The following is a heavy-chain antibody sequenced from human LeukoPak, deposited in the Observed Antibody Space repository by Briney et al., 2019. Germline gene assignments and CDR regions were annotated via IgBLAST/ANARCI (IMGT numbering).Heavy chain of an antibody. D-gene: IGHD3-22*01. J-gene: IGHJ4*02. V-gene: IGHV3-23*01. CDR1: GFTFSHYA. CDR3: AKDWRRDYYDSSGYYGS. Sequence: GGSLRLSCEAFGFTFSHYAMTWVRQAPGKGLEWLSGISGTGADTYYADSVKGRFTISRDNAKNSLYLQMNSLRAEDTALYYCAKDWRRDYYDSSGYYGSWGQGTLVTVSS. CDR2: ISGTGADT.